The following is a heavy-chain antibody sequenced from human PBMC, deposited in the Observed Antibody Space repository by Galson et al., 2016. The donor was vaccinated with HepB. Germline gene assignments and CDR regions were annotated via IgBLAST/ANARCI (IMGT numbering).Heavy chain of an antibody. J-gene: IGHJ4*02. CDR3: ASEFYYDSRGY. CDR1: GFSFSSYS. Sequence: SLRLSCAASGFSFSSYSMNWVRQAPGKGLEWVSSISSKSSYIYYADSVKGRFTISRDNAKNSLYLQMNRVRAEDTAVYYCASEFYYDSRGYWGQGTLVTVSS. V-gene: IGHV3-21*01. D-gene: IGHD3-22*01. CDR2: ISSKSSYI.